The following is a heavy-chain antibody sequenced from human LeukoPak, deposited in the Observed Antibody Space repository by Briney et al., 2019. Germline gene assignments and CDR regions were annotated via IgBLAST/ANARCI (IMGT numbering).Heavy chain of an antibody. Sequence: GGSLRLSCAASGFAFSNYAMSWVRQAPGKGLEWVSSISGSGGATYYADSVKGRFTISRDISENTLYLQMNSLRAEDTAEYYCAKGINYYDSASYFDYWGQGTLVTVSS. CDR3: AKGINYYDSASYFDY. CDR1: GFAFSNYA. V-gene: IGHV3-23*01. J-gene: IGHJ4*02. D-gene: IGHD3-10*01. CDR2: ISGSGGAT.